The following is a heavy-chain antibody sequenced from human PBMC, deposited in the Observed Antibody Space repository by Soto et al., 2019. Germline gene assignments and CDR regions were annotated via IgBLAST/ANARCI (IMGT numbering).Heavy chain of an antibody. V-gene: IGHV3-30*03. J-gene: IGHJ6*02. D-gene: IGHD6-13*01. Sequence: PGGSLRLSCAASGFTFSSYGMHWVRQAPGKGLEWVAVISYDGSNKYYADSVKGRFTISRDNSKNTLYLQMNSLRAEDTAVYYCATPGYSSSWYESMDYYYGMDVWGQGTTVTVSS. CDR3: ATPGYSSSWYESMDYYYGMDV. CDR1: GFTFSSYG. CDR2: ISYDGSNK.